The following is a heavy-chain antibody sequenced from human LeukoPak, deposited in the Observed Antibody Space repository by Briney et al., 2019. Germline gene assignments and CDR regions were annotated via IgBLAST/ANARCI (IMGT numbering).Heavy chain of an antibody. D-gene: IGHD2-15*01. CDR2: IYSDGSST. Sequence: PGGSLRLSCAASGFTFNNYGMSWVRQAPGKGLVWVSRIYSDGSSTSYADSVKGRFTISRDNAKNTLYLQMNSLRAEDTAVYYCASDHCSGGSCYSGYWGQGTLVTVSS. J-gene: IGHJ4*02. V-gene: IGHV3-74*01. CDR3: ASDHCSGGSCYSGY. CDR1: GFTFNNYG.